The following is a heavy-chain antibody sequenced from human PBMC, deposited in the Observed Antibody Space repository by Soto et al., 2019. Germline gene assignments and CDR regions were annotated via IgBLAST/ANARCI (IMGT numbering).Heavy chain of an antibody. CDR1: AFSFTNAW. V-gene: IGHV3-15*01. J-gene: IGHJ4*02. CDR3: STGRSTYGLDS. Sequence: PGGSLRLSCVASAFSFTNAWMSWVRQAPGKGLEWVGRIKSITDGGTTDYAAPVKGRFTISRDDSNNTLYLQMNSLKTEDTAVYYCSTGRSTYGLDSWGQGTQVTVSS. CDR2: IKSITDGGTT. D-gene: IGHD5-18*01.